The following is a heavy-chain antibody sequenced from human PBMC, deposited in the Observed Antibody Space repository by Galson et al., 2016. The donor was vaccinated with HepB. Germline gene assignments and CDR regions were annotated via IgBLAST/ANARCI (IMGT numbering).Heavy chain of an antibody. Sequence: CAISGDSVSSDSATWNWIRQSPSRGLEWLGRTYYRSKWHNDYALSVKSRISINADTSKNQISLQLNSVSPGDTAVYYCARVPLLFVDAVGYDAFDIWGQGTLVTVSS. CDR3: ARVPLLFVDAVGYDAFDI. D-gene: IGHD3-22*01. CDR2: TYYRSKWHN. J-gene: IGHJ3*02. CDR1: GDSVSSDSAT. V-gene: IGHV6-1*01.